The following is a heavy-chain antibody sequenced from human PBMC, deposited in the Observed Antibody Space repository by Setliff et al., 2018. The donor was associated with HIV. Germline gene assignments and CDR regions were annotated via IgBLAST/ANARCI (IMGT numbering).Heavy chain of an antibody. Sequence: ASVKVSCKASGYTFSSDGISWVRQAPGQGLEWMGWSNAYNGNTNYAQKLQGRVTMTTDTSTSTAYMELRSLRSDDTAVYYCARDRRITIFGVVSVVPSKRTKTRSAFDYWGQGTLVTVS. J-gene: IGHJ4*02. D-gene: IGHD3-3*01. CDR2: SNAYNGNT. CDR3: ARDRRITIFGVVSVVPSKRTKTRSAFDY. CDR1: GYTFSSDG. V-gene: IGHV1-18*01.